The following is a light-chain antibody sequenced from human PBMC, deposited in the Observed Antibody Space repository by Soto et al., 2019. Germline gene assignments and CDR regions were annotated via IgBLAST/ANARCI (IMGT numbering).Light chain of an antibody. V-gene: IGKV1-12*01. J-gene: IGKJ1*01. Sequence: DIQMTQSPSSVSASVGDRVIISCRVSQDVSGRLAWYQQKPGQAPKLLIYDVSTLLSGVPLRFSGKGSGTDFTLTISGLQPEDFATYYCQQSNTLPRTFGPGTKVDIK. CDR3: QQSNTLPRT. CDR1: QDVSGR. CDR2: DVS.